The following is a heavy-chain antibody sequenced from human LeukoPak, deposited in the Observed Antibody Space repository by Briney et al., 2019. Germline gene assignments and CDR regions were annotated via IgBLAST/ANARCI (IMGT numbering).Heavy chain of an antibody. CDR3: ATDSPVAGSKALDY. Sequence: GGSLRPSCGASGFTFSNCAMNWVRQAPGKGLEWVSSISGSSSHTYYADSLKGRFTISRDNARNSLYLQLNSLRADDTAVYYCATDSPVAGSKALDYWGQGTLVTVSS. V-gene: IGHV3-21*01. CDR1: GFTFSNCA. J-gene: IGHJ4*02. CDR2: ISGSSSHT. D-gene: IGHD6-19*01.